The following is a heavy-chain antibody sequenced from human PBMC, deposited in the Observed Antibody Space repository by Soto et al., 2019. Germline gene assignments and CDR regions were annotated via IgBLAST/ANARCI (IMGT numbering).Heavy chain of an antibody. J-gene: IGHJ4*02. CDR3: ARHPLTLTYYDILTGYPDY. D-gene: IGHD3-9*01. V-gene: IGHV4-39*01. CDR2: FYYSGST. CDR1: GGSISSSSYY. Sequence: SETLSLTCTVSGGSISSSSYYWGWIRQPPGKGLEWIGCFYYSGSTYYNPSLKSRVTISVDTSKNHFSLKLSSVTAADTAVYYCARHPLTLTYYDILTGYPDYWGQGTLVTVSS.